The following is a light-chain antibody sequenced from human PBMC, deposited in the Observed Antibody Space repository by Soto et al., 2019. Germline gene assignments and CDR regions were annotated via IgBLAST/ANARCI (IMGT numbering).Light chain of an antibody. CDR1: QSVSSY. V-gene: IGKV3-11*01. CDR3: QQRSNLPPYT. CDR2: YAS. Sequence: EIVLTQSPATLSLSPGERATLSCRASQSVSSYLAWYQQKPGQAPRLLIYYASNRATGIPARFSGSGSGTDFALPISSLEPEDVAVYYCQQRSNLPPYTFGQGTKLEIK. J-gene: IGKJ2*01.